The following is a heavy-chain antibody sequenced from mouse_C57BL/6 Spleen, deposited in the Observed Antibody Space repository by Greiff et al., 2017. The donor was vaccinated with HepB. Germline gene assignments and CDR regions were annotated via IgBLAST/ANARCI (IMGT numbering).Heavy chain of an antibody. CDR3: ARDAGNYGYYFDY. Sequence: EVHLVESEGGLVQPGSSMKLSCTASGFTFSDYYMAWVRQVPEKGLEWVANINYDGSSTYYLDSLKSRFIISRDNAKNILYLQMSSLKSEDTATYYCARDAGNYGYYFDYWGQGTTLTVSS. D-gene: IGHD2-1*01. CDR1: GFTFSDYY. CDR2: INYDGSST. V-gene: IGHV5-16*01. J-gene: IGHJ2*01.